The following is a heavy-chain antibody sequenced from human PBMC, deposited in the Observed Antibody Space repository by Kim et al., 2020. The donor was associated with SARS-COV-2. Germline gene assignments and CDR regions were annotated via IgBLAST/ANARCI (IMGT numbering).Heavy chain of an antibody. CDR3: LRGGYNSGSV. CDR2: MKASGGST. V-gene: IGHV1-46*01. Sequence: ASVKVSCKASGYTFTSYNMHWVRQAPGQGLEWMGIMKASGGSTNYAQKFQGRVTMTRDTSTSTVFMELISLRVDDTAVYYCLRGGYNSGSVWGQVTLVTVSS. J-gene: IGHJ4*02. D-gene: IGHD5-18*01. CDR1: GYTFTSYN.